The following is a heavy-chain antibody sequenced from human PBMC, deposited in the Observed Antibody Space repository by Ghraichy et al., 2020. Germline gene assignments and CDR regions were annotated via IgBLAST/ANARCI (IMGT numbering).Heavy chain of an antibody. V-gene: IGHV4-39*07. J-gene: IGHJ6*02. Sequence: SQTLSLTCTVSGGSISSTSYYWSWIRQPPGKGLEWIGSVYYTGSTHYNPSLKSRVTISADTSKKQFSLKLSSVTAADTAVYYCARDLSRYDFWSGYYRADYYYYGMDGWGQGTTVTVSS. CDR2: VYYTGST. CDR1: GGSISSTSYY. CDR3: ARDLSRYDFWSGYYRADYYYYGMDG. D-gene: IGHD3-3*01.